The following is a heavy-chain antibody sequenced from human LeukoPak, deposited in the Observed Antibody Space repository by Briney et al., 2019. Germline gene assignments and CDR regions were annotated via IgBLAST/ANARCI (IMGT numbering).Heavy chain of an antibody. V-gene: IGHV4-39*07. CDR3: ARGWVAAAGTSGGFDY. D-gene: IGHD6-13*01. CDR1: GGSFSSYY. CDR2: IYYSGST. Sequence: PSETLSLTCAVYGGSFSSYYWGWIRQPPGKGLEWIGSIYYSGSTYYNPSLKSRVTISVDTSKNQFSLKLSSVTAADTAVYYCARGWVAAAGTSGGFDYWGQGTLVTVSS. J-gene: IGHJ4*02.